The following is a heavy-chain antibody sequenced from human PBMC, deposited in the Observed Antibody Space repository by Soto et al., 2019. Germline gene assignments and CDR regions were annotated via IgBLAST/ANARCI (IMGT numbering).Heavy chain of an antibody. Sequence: GESLKISCEGSGYAFSNYWINWVRQVSGKGLEWMGRIDPTDSFTNYSPSFQGHVTFSVDKSTSTAYVQWSSLKASDTAMSYCGRKGGDGYHIDYWGQGTLVTIYS. J-gene: IGHJ4*02. D-gene: IGHD2-21*01. CDR2: IDPTDSFT. CDR3: GRKGGDGYHIDY. V-gene: IGHV5-10-1*01. CDR1: GYAFSNYW.